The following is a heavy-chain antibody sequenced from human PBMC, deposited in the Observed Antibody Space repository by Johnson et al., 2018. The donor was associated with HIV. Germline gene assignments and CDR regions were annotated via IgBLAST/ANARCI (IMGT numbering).Heavy chain of an antibody. CDR2: ISDSGDNT. V-gene: IGHV3-23*04. Sequence: VQLVESGGGVVQPGRSLRLSCAASGFTFTTYAMSWVRQAPGQGLEWVSAISDSGDNTYYADSVRGRFTISRDNSKNTLYLQMNSLRAEDTAVYYCAREVAGDYGDSPGAFDIWGQGTMVTVSS. CDR3: AREVAGDYGDSPGAFDI. J-gene: IGHJ3*02. CDR1: GFTFTTYA. D-gene: IGHD4-17*01.